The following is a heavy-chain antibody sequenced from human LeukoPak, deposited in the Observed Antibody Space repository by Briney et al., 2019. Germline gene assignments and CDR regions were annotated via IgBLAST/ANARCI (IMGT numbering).Heavy chain of an antibody. CDR1: GYSISSGYY. CDR3: ARVSTGWFDS. Sequence: SETLSLTCAVSGYSISSGYYWGWIRQPPGQGLGWIGSIYHSGSTYYNPSLKSRVTISVDTSKNQFSLKLSSVTAADTAVYYCARVSTGWFDSWGQGTLVTVSS. V-gene: IGHV4-38-2*01. D-gene: IGHD2-8*02. CDR2: IYHSGST. J-gene: IGHJ5*01.